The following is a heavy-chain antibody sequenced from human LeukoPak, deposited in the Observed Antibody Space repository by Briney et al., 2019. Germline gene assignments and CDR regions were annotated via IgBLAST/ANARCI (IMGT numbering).Heavy chain of an antibody. V-gene: IGHV3-13*01. CDR1: GFTFDDYA. Sequence: GGSLRLSCAASGFTFDDYAMHWVRQATGKGLEWVSAIGTAGDTYYPGSVKGRFTISRENAKNSLYLQMNSLRAGDTAVYYCARAHSSGWSLDYWGQGTLVTVSS. J-gene: IGHJ4*02. CDR2: IGTAGDT. D-gene: IGHD6-19*01. CDR3: ARAHSSGWSLDY.